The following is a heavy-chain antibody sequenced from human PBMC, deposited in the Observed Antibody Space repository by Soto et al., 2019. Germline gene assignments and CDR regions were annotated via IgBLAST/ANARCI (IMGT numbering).Heavy chain of an antibody. J-gene: IGHJ3*02. D-gene: IGHD1-7*01. CDR1: GFTFSISS. CDR3: AIPLYNWNYHTWEDAFDI. CDR2: ISWNSGSI. Sequence: GGSLRLSCVASGFTFSISSMNWVRQAPGKGLEWVSGISWNSGSIGYADSVKGRFTISRDNAKNSLYLQMNSLRAEDTALYYCAIPLYNWNYHTWEDAFDIWGQGTMVTVSS. V-gene: IGHV3-9*01.